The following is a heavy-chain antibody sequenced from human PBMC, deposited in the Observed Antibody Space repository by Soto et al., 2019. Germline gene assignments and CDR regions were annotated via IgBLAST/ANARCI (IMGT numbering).Heavy chain of an antibody. CDR2: INSDGSST. CDR3: ASTGRGAYYGAGSYNWFDP. CDR1: GFTFSSYW. V-gene: IGHV3-74*01. D-gene: IGHD3-10*01. Sequence: GGSLRLSCAASGFTFSSYWMHWVRQAPGKGLEWVSRINSDGSSTSYADSVKGRFTISRDNAKNTLYLQMNSLRAEDTAGYCCASTGRGAYYGAGSYNWFDPWGQGTLVTVSS. J-gene: IGHJ5*02.